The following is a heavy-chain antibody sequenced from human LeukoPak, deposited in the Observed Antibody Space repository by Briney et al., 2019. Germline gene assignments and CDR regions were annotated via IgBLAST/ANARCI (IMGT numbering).Heavy chain of an antibody. CDR2: INPNSGGT. D-gene: IGHD5-24*01. J-gene: IGHJ4*02. Sequence: ASVKVSCKASGYTFTGYYMHWVRQAPGQGLEWMGWINPNSGGTDYAQKFQGRVTMTRDTSISTAYMELSRLTSDDTAVYYCARVAENYRLDYWGQGTLVTVSS. CDR1: GYTFTGYY. V-gene: IGHV1-2*02. CDR3: ARVAENYRLDY.